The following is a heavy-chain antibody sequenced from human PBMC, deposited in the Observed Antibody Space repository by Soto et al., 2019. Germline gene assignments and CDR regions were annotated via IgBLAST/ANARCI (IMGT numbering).Heavy chain of an antibody. CDR2: LYNSGST. V-gene: IGHV4-59*01. J-gene: IGHJ6*02. Sequence: SETLSLTCTVSGGSIRSYYCSWIWQAPGKGLEWIGYLYNSGSTVYNPSLKSRVTISVDTSKNQFSLKLNSVTAADTAVYYCARDLWGYCGTDCYPLDVWGQGTTVTVSS. D-gene: IGHD2-21*02. CDR3: ARDLWGYCGTDCYPLDV. CDR1: GGSIRSYY.